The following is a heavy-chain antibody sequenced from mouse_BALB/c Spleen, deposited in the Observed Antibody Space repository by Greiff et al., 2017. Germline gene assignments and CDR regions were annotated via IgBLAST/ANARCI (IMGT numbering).Heavy chain of an antibody. CDR1: GFTFSSYA. CDR3: ARRKYGKRDWYFDV. Sequence: EVMLVESGGGLVKPGGSLKLSCAASGFTFSSYAMSWVRQTPEKRLEWVAFISSGGSTYYPDSVKGRFTISRDNARNILYLQMSSLRSEDTAMYYCARRKYGKRDWYFDVWGAGTTVTVAS. V-gene: IGHV5-6-5*01. D-gene: IGHD2-10*02. CDR2: ISSGGST. J-gene: IGHJ1*01.